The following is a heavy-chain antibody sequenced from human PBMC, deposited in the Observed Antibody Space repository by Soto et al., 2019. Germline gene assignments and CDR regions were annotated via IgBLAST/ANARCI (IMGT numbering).Heavy chain of an antibody. J-gene: IGHJ6*02. D-gene: IGHD2-15*01. V-gene: IGHV5-51*01. CDR2: IYPGDSDT. CDR1: GYSFSTYL. Sequence: PXESLNISWKSFGYSFSTYLSGLVLQMPAKGLEWMGIIYPGDSDTKYSPSFQGQVTISADKSMNTAYLQWSSLEASDTAMYYCARHSDVVSVRDTISLGYYYAMDVWGQGTTVTVSS. CDR3: ARHSDVVSVRDTISLGYYYAMDV.